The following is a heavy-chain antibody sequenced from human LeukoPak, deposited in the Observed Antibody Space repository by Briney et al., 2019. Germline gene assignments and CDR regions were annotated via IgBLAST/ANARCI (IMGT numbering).Heavy chain of an antibody. CDR2: INPNNGGT. V-gene: IGHV1-2*02. D-gene: IGHD2-21*01. CDR3: ARGADPYCGAGCYFNYFDT. CDR1: GHSFNDYY. J-gene: IGHJ5*02. Sequence: ASVKVSYKASGHSFNDYYINWVRKAPGQGLEWMGWINPNNGGTNYAQKFQGRVTMTRDTSIGTAYMELKRLRSDDTALYYCARGADPYCGAGCYFNYFDTWGQGTLVIVSS.